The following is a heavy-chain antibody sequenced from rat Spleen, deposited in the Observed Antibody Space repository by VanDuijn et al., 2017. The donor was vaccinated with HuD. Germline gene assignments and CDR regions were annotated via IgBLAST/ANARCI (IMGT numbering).Heavy chain of an antibody. CDR2: MWSGGST. D-gene: IGHD1-6*01. V-gene: IGHV2S63*01. CDR3: TREVYTTDYYYGWFAY. J-gene: IGHJ3*01. Sequence: EVQLKESGPGLVQPSQTLSLTCTVSGFSLTDYSVHWGRQPPGKGLEWMGVMWSGGSTAYNSALKSRLSISRDTSKSQVSLKMNSLQTEDTAIYYCTREVYTTDYYYGWFAYWGQGTLVTVSS. CDR1: GFSLTDYS.